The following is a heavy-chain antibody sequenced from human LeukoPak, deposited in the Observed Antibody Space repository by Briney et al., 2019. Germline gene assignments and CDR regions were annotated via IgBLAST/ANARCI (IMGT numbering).Heavy chain of an antibody. CDR2: ISGSGGST. J-gene: IGHJ4*02. D-gene: IGHD3-22*01. Sequence: GGSLRLSCAASGFTFSSYAMSWVRQAPGKGLECVSAISGSGGSTYYADSVKGRFTISRDNSKNTLYLQMNSLRAEDTAVYYCAKDSDYYDSSGYWSWDYFDYWGQGTLVTVSS. CDR3: AKDSDYYDSSGYWSWDYFDY. V-gene: IGHV3-23*01. CDR1: GFTFSSYA.